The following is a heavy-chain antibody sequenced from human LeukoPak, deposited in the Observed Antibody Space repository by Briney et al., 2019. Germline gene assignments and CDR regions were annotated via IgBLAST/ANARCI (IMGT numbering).Heavy chain of an antibody. J-gene: IGHJ6*02. Sequence: ASVKVSCKVSGYTLTELSMHWVRQAPGKRLEWMGGFDPEDGETIYAQKFQGRVTMTEDTSTDTAYMELSSLRSEDTAVYYCATGHIVATNYGMDVWGQGTTVTVSS. D-gene: IGHD5-12*01. V-gene: IGHV1-24*01. CDR2: FDPEDGET. CDR3: ATGHIVATNYGMDV. CDR1: GYTLTELS.